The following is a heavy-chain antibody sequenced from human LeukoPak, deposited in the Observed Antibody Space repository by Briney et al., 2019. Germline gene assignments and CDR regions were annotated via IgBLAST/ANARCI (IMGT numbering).Heavy chain of an antibody. V-gene: IGHV1-69*04. CDR1: GGTFSSYA. CDR3: AISSGWYPYYYYGMDV. J-gene: IGHJ6*02. CDR2: IIPILGIA. Sequence: ASVKVSCKASGGTFSSYAISWVRQAPGQGLEWMGRIIPILGIANYAQKFQGRVTITADKSTSTAYMELSSLRSEDTAVYYCAISSGWYPYYYYGMDVWGQGTTVTVSS. D-gene: IGHD6-19*01.